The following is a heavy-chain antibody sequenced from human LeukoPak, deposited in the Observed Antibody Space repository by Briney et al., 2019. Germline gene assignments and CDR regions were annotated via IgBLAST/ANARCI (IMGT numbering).Heavy chain of an antibody. V-gene: IGHV4-38-2*01. CDR1: GYSISSGYY. CDR3: AMTRYSSSSAFDP. CDR2: IYHSGST. Sequence: SETLSLTCAVSGYSISSGYYWGWIRQPPGKGLEWIGSIYHSGSTYYNPSLKSRVTISVDTSKNQFSLKLSSVTAADPAVYYCAMTRYSSSSAFDPWGQGTLVTVSS. J-gene: IGHJ5*02. D-gene: IGHD6-6*01.